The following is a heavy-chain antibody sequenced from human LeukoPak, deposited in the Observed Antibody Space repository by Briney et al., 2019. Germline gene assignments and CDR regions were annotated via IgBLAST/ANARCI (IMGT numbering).Heavy chain of an antibody. CDR3: ARGLRWNDY. CDR2: IYDTGTT. V-gene: IGHV4-59*01. D-gene: IGHD4-23*01. J-gene: IGHJ4*02. Sequence: SETLSLTCAVSNYSISSGYYWSWIRQPPGKGLEWIGYIYDTGTTNYNPSLKSRVTISVDTSSNQFSLKLSSVTAADTAVYYCARGLRWNDYWGQGTLVTVSS. CDR1: NYSISSGYY.